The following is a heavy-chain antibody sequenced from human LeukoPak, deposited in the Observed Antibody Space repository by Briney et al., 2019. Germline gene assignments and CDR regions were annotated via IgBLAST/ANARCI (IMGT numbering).Heavy chain of an antibody. D-gene: IGHD2-2*01. Sequence: GRSLRLSCAASGFTFDDYAMHWVRQAPGKGLEWVSGISWNSGTIGYADSVKGRFTISRDNAKNSLYLQMNSLRAEDTASYYCAKGYCSNTSCYSDYWGQGTLVTVSS. CDR2: ISWNSGTI. V-gene: IGHV3-9*01. CDR1: GFTFDDYA. J-gene: IGHJ4*02. CDR3: AKGYCSNTSCYSDY.